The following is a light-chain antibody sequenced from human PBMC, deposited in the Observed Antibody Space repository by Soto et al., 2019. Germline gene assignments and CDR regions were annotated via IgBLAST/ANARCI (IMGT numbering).Light chain of an antibody. V-gene: IGLV3-21*04. Sequence: SYELTQPPSVSVATGKTATITCGGNNIGSKTVHWYQQKPGQAPVLVIFYDKDRPSGIPERFSGSNSGNTATLTFSRVEAGDEADYYCQVWDSSSNRVVFGGGTKLTVL. CDR3: QVWDSSSNRVV. J-gene: IGLJ2*01. CDR1: NIGSKT. CDR2: YDK.